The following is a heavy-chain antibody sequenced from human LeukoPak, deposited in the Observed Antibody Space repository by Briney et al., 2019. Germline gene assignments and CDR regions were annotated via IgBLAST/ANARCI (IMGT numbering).Heavy chain of an antibody. CDR2: ISVYNGYT. Sequence: ASVKVSCKASGYTFTSYGINWVRQAPGQGLEWMGWISVYNGYTGYAQKFQGRVTMTTDTSTRTTCMELRGLKSDDTAVYYCARDSGWELKQYYFDHWGQGTLVTVSS. CDR1: GYTFTSYG. J-gene: IGHJ4*02. CDR3: ARDSGWELKQYYFDH. D-gene: IGHD1-26*01. V-gene: IGHV1-18*01.